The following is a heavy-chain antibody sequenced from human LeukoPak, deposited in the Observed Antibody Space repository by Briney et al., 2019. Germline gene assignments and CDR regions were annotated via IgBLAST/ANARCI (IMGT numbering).Heavy chain of an antibody. CDR2: IIPIFGTA. CDR1: GGTFSSYA. D-gene: IGHD3-22*01. CDR3: ARMTYYYDSSGYLFDY. Sequence: GASVKVSCKASGGTFSSYAISWVRQAPGQGLEWMGGIIPIFGTANYAQKFQGRVTITADESTSTAYMELSSLRSEDTAVYYCARMTYYYDSSGYLFDYWGQGTLVTVSS. J-gene: IGHJ4*02. V-gene: IGHV1-69*13.